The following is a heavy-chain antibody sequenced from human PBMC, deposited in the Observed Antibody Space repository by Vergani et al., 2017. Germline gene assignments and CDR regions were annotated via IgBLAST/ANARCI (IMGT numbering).Heavy chain of an antibody. CDR2: IYPGDSDT. CDR1: GYIFTSYW. CDR3: VRHASDSHCSSTNCATGFYQFMDV. Sequence: EVQLVQSIAEVKRPGESLRISCQASGYIFTSYWIGWVRQLPGQGLEWMGIIYPGDSDTRYSPSFQGQVTISADKSINNAYLQWSSLKASDIATYSCVRHASDSHCSSTNCATGFYQFMDVWGNGTAVTVSS. V-gene: IGHV5-51*01. D-gene: IGHD2-2*01. J-gene: IGHJ6*03.